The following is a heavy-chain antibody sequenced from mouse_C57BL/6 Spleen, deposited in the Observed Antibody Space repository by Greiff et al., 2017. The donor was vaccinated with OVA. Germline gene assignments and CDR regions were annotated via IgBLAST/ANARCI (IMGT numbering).Heavy chain of an antibody. CDR1: GFSLTSYG. CDR2: IWSGGST. Sequence: VKLMESGPGLVQPSQSLSITCTVSGFSLTSYGVHWVRQSPGKGLEWLGVIWSGGSTDYNAAFISRLSISKDNSKSQVFFKMNSLQSDDTAIYYCARNFLTVVAYYAMDYWGQGTSVTVSS. J-gene: IGHJ4*01. D-gene: IGHD1-1*01. V-gene: IGHV2-2*01. CDR3: ARNFLTVVAYYAMDY.